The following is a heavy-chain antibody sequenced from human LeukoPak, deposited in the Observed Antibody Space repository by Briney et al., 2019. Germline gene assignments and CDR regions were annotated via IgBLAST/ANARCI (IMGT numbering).Heavy chain of an antibody. Sequence: GASVKVSCKASGYTFITYLMHWVRQAPGQGLEWMGMLNPSGGSTTYAQKFQGRLTMTRDTSTSTVCMELSSLRSEDTAVYYCARDLGLRGVTNWFDSWGQGTLVTVSS. CDR3: ARDLGLRGVTNWFDS. J-gene: IGHJ5*01. CDR2: LNPSGGST. V-gene: IGHV1-46*01. D-gene: IGHD3-10*01. CDR1: GYTFITYL.